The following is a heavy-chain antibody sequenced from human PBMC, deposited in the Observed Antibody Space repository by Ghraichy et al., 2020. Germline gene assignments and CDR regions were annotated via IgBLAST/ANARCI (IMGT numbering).Heavy chain of an antibody. CDR3: AKDLGAQRGYSGYDFGY. Sequence: GGSLRLSCAASGFTFSSYAMSWVRQAPGKGLEWVSAISGSGGSTYYADSVKGRFTISRDNSKNTLYLQMNSLRAEDTAVYYCAKDLGAQRGYSGYDFGYWGQGTLVTVSS. V-gene: IGHV3-23*01. J-gene: IGHJ4*02. CDR2: ISGSGGST. CDR1: GFTFSSYA. D-gene: IGHD5-12*01.